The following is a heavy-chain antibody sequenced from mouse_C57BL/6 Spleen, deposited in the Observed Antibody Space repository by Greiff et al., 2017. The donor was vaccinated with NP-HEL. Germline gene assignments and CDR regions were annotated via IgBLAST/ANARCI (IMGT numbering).Heavy chain of an antibody. V-gene: IGHV1-69*01. CDR2: IDPSDSYT. CDR3: ARYDYGGFAY. J-gene: IGHJ3*01. Sequence: QVQLQQPGAELVMPGASVKLSCKASGYTFTSYWMHWVKQRPGQGLEWIGEIDPSDSYTNYNQKFKGKSTLTVDKSSRPAYMQLSSLTSEDSAVYYCARYDYGGFAYWGQGTLVTVSA. D-gene: IGHD2-4*01. CDR1: GYTFTSYW.